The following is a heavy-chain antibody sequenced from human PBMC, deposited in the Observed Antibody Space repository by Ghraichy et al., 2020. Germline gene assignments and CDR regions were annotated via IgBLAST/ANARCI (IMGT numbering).Heavy chain of an antibody. J-gene: IGHJ3*01. CDR1: GFPFNNYW. Sequence: GGSLRLSCAGSGFPFNNYWMSWVRQAPGKGLEWVANMNQNGRDEYYVDSVKGRFTISRDKVENSVHLQMNSLRVEDAAVYYCVRVGDLHTDWTRLDAFDVWGPGTRVIVSS. CDR2: MNQNGRDE. CDR3: VRVGDLHTDWTRLDAFDV. D-gene: IGHD6-25*01. V-gene: IGHV3-7*01.